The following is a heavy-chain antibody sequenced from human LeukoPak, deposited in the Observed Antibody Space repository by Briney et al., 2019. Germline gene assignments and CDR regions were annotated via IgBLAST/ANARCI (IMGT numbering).Heavy chain of an antibody. J-gene: IGHJ4*02. V-gene: IGHV3-7*03. CDR3: ARARGGYDFDY. CDR2: IKQDGSEK. D-gene: IGHD5-12*01. Sequence: PGGSLRLSCAASGFIFSNYWMSWVRQTPGKGLEWVANIKQDGSEKYYVDSVKGRFTISRDNAKNSLYLQLNSLRAEDTAVYYCARARGGYDFDYWGQGTLVTVSS. CDR1: GFIFSNYW.